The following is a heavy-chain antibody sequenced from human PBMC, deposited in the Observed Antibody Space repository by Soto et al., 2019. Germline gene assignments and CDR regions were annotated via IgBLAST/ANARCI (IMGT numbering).Heavy chain of an antibody. J-gene: IGHJ4*02. CDR3: ARGRGYSYGLFDY. D-gene: IGHD5-18*01. V-gene: IGHV4-34*01. Sequence: ASETLSLTCAVYGGSFSGYYWSWIRQPPGKGLEWIGEINHSGSTNYNPSLKSRVTISVDTSKNQFSLKLSSVTAADTAVYYCARGRGYSYGLFDYWGQGTLVTVSS. CDR1: GGSFSGYY. CDR2: INHSGST.